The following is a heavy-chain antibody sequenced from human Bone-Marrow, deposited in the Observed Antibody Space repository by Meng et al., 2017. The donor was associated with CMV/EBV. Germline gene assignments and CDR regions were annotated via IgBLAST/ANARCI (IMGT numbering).Heavy chain of an antibody. V-gene: IGHV1-58*01. J-gene: IGHJ4*02. Sequence: SVKVSCKASGFTFTSSAVQWVRQARGQRLEWIGWIVVGSGNTNYAQKFQERVTITRDMSTSTAYMELNSLRPEDTAVYYCALGYCSRINCYLGDQWGQGTLVTVSS. D-gene: IGHD2-2*01. CDR1: GFTFTSSA. CDR2: IVVGSGNT. CDR3: ALGYCSRINCYLGDQ.